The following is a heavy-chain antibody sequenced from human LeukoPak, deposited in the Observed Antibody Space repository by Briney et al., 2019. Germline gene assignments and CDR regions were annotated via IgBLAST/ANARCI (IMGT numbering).Heavy chain of an antibody. CDR3: AKDRKVALDY. D-gene: IGHD5-12*01. Sequence: GGSLRLSCAASGFTFSDYYMSWIRQAPGKGLEWVSAISGSGGSTYYADSVKGRFTISRDNSKNTLYLQMNSLRAEDTAVYYCAKDRKVALDYWGQGTLVTVSS. CDR1: GFTFSDYY. CDR2: ISGSGGST. V-gene: IGHV3-23*01. J-gene: IGHJ4*02.